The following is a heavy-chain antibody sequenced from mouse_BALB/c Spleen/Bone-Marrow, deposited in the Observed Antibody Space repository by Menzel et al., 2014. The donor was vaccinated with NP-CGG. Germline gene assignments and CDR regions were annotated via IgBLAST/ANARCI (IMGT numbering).Heavy chain of an antibody. V-gene: IGHV1-4*01. J-gene: IGHJ2*01. CDR2: INPRSGYT. Sequence: VQLQESGAELARPGASVTMSCRASGYTFTTYTIHWVRQRPGQGLDWIGYINPRSGYTNYIQKFKGKATLTADKSSSTVYMQLISQTSEDSAVYYVARRDYGYVFFDYWGLCTTLTVSS. CDR1: GYTFTTYT. CDR3: ARRDYGYVFFDY. D-gene: IGHD2-2*01.